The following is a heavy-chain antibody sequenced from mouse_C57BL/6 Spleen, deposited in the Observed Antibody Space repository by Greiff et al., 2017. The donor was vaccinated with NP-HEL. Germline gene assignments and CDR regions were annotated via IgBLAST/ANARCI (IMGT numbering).Heavy chain of an antibody. CDR3: AREGYTGYFDV. J-gene: IGHJ1*03. CDR2: INYDGSST. V-gene: IGHV5-16*01. Sequence: EVQLVESEGGLVQPGSSMKLSCTASGFTFSDYYMAWVRQVPEKGLEWVANINYDGSSTYYLDSLKSRFIISRDNAKNILYLQMSSLKSEDTATYYCAREGYTGYFDVWGTGTTVTVSS. D-gene: IGHD3-2*02. CDR1: GFTFSDYY.